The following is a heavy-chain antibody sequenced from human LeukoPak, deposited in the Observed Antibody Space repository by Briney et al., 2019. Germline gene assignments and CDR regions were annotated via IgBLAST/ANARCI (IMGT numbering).Heavy chain of an antibody. CDR1: GYTFTSYA. CDR3: ARESGYYYDSSGPDPGGY. CDR2: INTNTGNP. D-gene: IGHD3-22*01. V-gene: IGHV7-4-1*02. J-gene: IGHJ4*02. Sequence: GASVKVSCKASGYTFTSYAMNWVRQAPGQGLEWMGWINTNTGNPTYAQGFTGRFVFSLDTSVSTAYLQISSLRAEDTAVYYCARESGYYYDSSGPDPGGYWGQGTLVTVSS.